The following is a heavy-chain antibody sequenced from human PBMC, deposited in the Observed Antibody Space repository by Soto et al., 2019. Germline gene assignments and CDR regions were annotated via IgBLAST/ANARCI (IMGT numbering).Heavy chain of an antibody. CDR2: ISAYNGNT. CDR1: GYSFTTYG. CDR3: AREGPAPYSYYGMDV. Sequence: QVQLVQSGGEVKKPGASVKVSCKTSGYSFTTYGISWVRQAPGQGLEWMGWISAYNGNTNYAKKLQGRVTMTTDTATSTAYMELRSLRSDDTAVYYCAREGPAPYSYYGMDVWGQGSTVTVSS. V-gene: IGHV1-18*01. J-gene: IGHJ6*02.